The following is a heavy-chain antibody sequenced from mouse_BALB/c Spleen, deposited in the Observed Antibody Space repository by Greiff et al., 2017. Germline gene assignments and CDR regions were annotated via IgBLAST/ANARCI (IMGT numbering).Heavy chain of an antibody. V-gene: IGHV2-6-7*01. CDR2: IWGDGST. D-gene: IGHD2-2*01. Sequence: QVQLKESGPGLVAPSQSLSITCTVSGFSLTGYGVNWVRQPPGKGLEWLGMIWGDGSTDYNSALKTRLSISKDNSKSQVFLKMNSLQTDDTARYYCARDLDYGYDGRWYFNVWGAGTTVTVSS. CDR1: GFSLTGYG. CDR3: ARDLDYGYDGRWYFNV. J-gene: IGHJ1*01.